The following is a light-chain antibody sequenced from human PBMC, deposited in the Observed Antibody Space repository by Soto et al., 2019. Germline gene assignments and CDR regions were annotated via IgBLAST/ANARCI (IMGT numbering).Light chain of an antibody. V-gene: IGLV2-14*01. CDR2: EVN. J-gene: IGLJ1*01. CDR1: NSDVGGYNY. Sequence: QSVLTQPASVSGSPGQSITISCTGTNSDVGGYNYVSWYQHHPGKAPKVIIYEVNKRPSGISNRFSGSKSVNTASLTISGLPPAGEAHYYCSSYTSDNRNYVFGTGTKVTLL. CDR3: SSYTSDNRNYV.